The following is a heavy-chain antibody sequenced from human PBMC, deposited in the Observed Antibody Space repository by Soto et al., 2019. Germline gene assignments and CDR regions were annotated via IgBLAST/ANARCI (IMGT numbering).Heavy chain of an antibody. CDR3: ARDQLYYNDISGRPLNAFDV. Sequence: PGGSLRLSCSASGFTFSSYAMHWVRQAPGKGLEYVSAISSNGGSTYYADSVKGRFTISRDNSKNTLYLQMSSLIAEDTAVYYCARDQLYYNDISGRPLNAFDVWGQGTMVTVS. J-gene: IGHJ3*01. CDR1: GFTFSSYA. D-gene: IGHD3-22*01. CDR2: ISSNGGST. V-gene: IGHV3-64D*06.